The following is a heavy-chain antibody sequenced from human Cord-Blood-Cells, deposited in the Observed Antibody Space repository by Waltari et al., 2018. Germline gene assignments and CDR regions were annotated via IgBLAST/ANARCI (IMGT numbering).Heavy chain of an antibody. CDR1: GGSFSGYY. CDR2: INHSGST. Sequence: QVQLQQWGAGLLKPSETLSLTCAVYGGSFSGYYWSWIRQPPGKGLEWIGEINHSGSTNYNPSLKSRVTISVDTSKNQFSLKLSSVTAADTAVYYCARGLIAAAGSEVDYWGQGTLVTVSS. J-gene: IGHJ4*02. V-gene: IGHV4-34*01. D-gene: IGHD6-13*01. CDR3: ARGLIAAAGSEVDY.